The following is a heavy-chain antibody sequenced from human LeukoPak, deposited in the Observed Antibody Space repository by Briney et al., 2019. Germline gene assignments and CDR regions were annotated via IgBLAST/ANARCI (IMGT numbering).Heavy chain of an antibody. J-gene: IGHJ5*02. CDR1: GGSFSGYY. CDR2: INHSGST. Sequence: PSETLSLTCAVYGGSFSGYYWSWIRQPPGKGLEWIGEINHSGSTNYNPSLKSRVTISVDTFKNQFSLKLSSVTAADTAVYYCARGYCSSTSCYPSWFDPWGQGTLVTVSS. V-gene: IGHV4-34*01. D-gene: IGHD2-2*01. CDR3: ARGYCSSTSCYPSWFDP.